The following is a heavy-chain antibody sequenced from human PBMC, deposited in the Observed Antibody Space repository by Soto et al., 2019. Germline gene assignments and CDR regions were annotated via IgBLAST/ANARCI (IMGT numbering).Heavy chain of an antibody. D-gene: IGHD3-10*01. Sequence: QITLKESGPTLVKPTQTLTLTCTFSGFSLTTSGVGVGWIRQPPGKALEWLALIYGVDDKRYSPSLKSRLTITGDTSKHQVVLTMTNMDPVDTATYYCAHRHYYGSGNLGMDVWGQATTVTLSS. V-gene: IGHV2-5*02. CDR2: IYGVDDK. CDR3: AHRHYYGSGNLGMDV. J-gene: IGHJ6*02. CDR1: GFSLTTSGVG.